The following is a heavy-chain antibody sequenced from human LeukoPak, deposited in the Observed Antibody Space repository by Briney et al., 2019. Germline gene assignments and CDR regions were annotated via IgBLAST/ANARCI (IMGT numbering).Heavy chain of an antibody. CDR2: ISGSGGST. CDR1: GFTFSSYA. D-gene: IGHD5-18*01. V-gene: IGHV3-23*01. CDR3: ARMAPEDTAMVTNGMDV. J-gene: IGHJ6*02. Sequence: GGSLRLSCAASGFTFSSYAMSWVRQAPGKGLEWVSAISGSGGSTYYADSVKGRFTISRDNSKNTLYLQMNSLRAEDTAVYYCARMAPEDTAMVTNGMDVWGQGTTVTVSS.